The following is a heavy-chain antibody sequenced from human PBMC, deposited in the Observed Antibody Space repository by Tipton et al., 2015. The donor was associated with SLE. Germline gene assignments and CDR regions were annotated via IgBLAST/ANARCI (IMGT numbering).Heavy chain of an antibody. CDR3: ARGRADAFDI. CDR1: GGSFSGYY. V-gene: IGHV4-34*01. Sequence: TLSLTCAVYGGSFSGYYWSWIRQPPGKGLEWIGEINHSGSTNYNPSLKSRVTISVDTSKNQFSLKLSSVTAADTAVYYYARGRADAFDIWGQGTMVTVSS. CDR2: INHSGST. J-gene: IGHJ3*02.